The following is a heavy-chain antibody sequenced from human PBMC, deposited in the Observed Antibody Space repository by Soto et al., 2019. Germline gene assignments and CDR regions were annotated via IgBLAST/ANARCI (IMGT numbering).Heavy chain of an antibody. V-gene: IGHV1-46*01. Sequence: GASVKVSCKASGYTFTSYYMHWVRQAPGQGLEGMGIINPSGGSTSYAQKFQGRVTMTRDTSTSTVYMELSSLRSEDTAVYYCARVRGVVGYCSSTSCYGSRINYYYGMDVWGQGTTVTVSS. J-gene: IGHJ6*02. CDR2: INPSGGST. CDR3: ARVRGVVGYCSSTSCYGSRINYYYGMDV. D-gene: IGHD2-2*01. CDR1: GYTFTSYY.